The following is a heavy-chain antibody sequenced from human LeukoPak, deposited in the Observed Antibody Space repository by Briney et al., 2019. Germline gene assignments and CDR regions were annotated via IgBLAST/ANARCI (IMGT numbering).Heavy chain of an antibody. CDR2: ISDDGSTT. V-gene: IGHV3-74*01. CDR3: ARQEGDYETDY. D-gene: IGHD4-17*01. CDR1: GFTFTDSW. J-gene: IGHJ4*02. Sequence: GGSLRLSCAAAGFTFTDSWMHWVRQAPGKGLVWVSRISDDGSTTWYADSVKGRFTISRDNAKNSLYLQMNSLRAEDTAVYYCARQEGDYETDYWGQGTLVTVSS.